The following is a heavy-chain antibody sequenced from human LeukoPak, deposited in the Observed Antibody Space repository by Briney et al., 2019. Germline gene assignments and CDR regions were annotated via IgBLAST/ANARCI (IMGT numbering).Heavy chain of an antibody. CDR2: ITQGGSTI. Sequence: PGGSLRHSCEASGITLSSYDDNWVRQAPGKGLQWISHITQGGSTIYYADSVKGRYNIFRDNAKSSLYLQMEDLRVEDTAIYYCARSRGKYFQRWGQGTLVTVSS. CDR3: ARSRGKYFQR. D-gene: IGHD3-16*01. J-gene: IGHJ1*01. V-gene: IGHV3-48*03. CDR1: GITLSSYD.